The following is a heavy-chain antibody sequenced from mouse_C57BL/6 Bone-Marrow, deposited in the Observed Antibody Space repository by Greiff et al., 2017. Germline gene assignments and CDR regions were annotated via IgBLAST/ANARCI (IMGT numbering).Heavy chain of an antibody. V-gene: IGHV1-55*01. CDR2: IYPGSGST. CDR1: GYTFTSYW. J-gene: IGHJ3*01. Sequence: QVQLQQPGAELVKPGASVKMSCKASGYTFTSYWITWVKPRPGQGLEWIGDIYPGSGSTNYNEKFKSKATLTVDTSSSTAYMQLSRLTSEDSAVYYFGLYGNFAWFAYWGQGALVTVSA. CDR3: GLYGNFAWFAY. D-gene: IGHD2-1*01.